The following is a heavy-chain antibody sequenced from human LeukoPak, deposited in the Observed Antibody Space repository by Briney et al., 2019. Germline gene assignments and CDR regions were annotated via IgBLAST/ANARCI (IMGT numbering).Heavy chain of an antibody. J-gene: IGHJ5*02. CDR2: INPNSGGT. CDR3: ARSSVTSAPLVWFDP. CDR1: GYTFTGYY. Sequence: ASVKVSCKASGYTFTGYYMHWVRQAPGQGLEWMGWINPNSGGTNYAQKFQGRVTMTRDMSISTAYMELSRLRSDDTAVYYCARSSVTSAPLVWFDPWGQGTLVTVSS. V-gene: IGHV1-2*02. D-gene: IGHD2-8*02.